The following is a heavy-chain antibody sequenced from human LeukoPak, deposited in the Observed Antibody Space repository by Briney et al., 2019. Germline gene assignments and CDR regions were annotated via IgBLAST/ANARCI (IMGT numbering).Heavy chain of an antibody. J-gene: IGHJ4*02. CDR3: ARLRGGSSSWYALDY. D-gene: IGHD6-13*01. Sequence: WATLSLTCPVSGGSISSSSYYWGWLRQPPGKGLEWFGSICYTGTTQYNPSLKSRVTISVDTSKNQFSLELSSVTAAGTAVYYCARLRGGSSSWYALDYWGQETLVTVFS. CDR1: GGSISSSSYY. CDR2: ICYTGTT. V-gene: IGHV4-39*01.